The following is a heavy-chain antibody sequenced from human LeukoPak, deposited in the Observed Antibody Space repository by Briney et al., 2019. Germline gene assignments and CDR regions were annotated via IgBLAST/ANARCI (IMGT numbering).Heavy chain of an antibody. CDR1: GGTYSSYA. CDR2: IIPIFGTA. CDR3: ARWKCRSGGSCYYFDY. V-gene: IGHV1-69*13. J-gene: IGHJ4*02. D-gene: IGHD2-15*01. Sequence: WASVKVSCKASGGTYSSYAISWVRQAPGQGLEWMGGIIPIFGTANYAQKFQGRVTITADESTSTAYMELSSLRSEDTAVYYCARWKCRSGGSCYYFDYWGQGTLVTVSS.